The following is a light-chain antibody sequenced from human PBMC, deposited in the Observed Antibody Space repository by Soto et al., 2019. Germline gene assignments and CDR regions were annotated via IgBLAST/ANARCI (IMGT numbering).Light chain of an antibody. J-gene: IGKJ4*01. Sequence: DIQMTQSPSSLSASVGDRVTITCRASQSISSYLNWYQQKPGKAPKLLIYAASSLQSGVPSRFSGSGSGTDFTLTISSLQPEDFATYYCQQSYITPPLGGGTKVEIK. V-gene: IGKV1-39*01. CDR3: QQSYITPP. CDR1: QSISSY. CDR2: AAS.